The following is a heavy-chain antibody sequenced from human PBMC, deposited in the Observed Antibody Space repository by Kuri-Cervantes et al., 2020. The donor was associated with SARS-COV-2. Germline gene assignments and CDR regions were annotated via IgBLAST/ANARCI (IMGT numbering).Heavy chain of an antibody. V-gene: IGHV4-34*01. CDR2: INHSGTT. CDR3: ARVGRFLEWLLSVGGYYYYMDV. CDR1: GGSFSGYY. D-gene: IGHD3-3*01. Sequence: SETLPLTCAVYGGSFSGYYWSWIRQPPGKGLEWIGEINHSGTTNYNPSLKSRVTISVDTSKNQFSLKLTSVTAADTAVYYCARVGRFLEWLLSVGGYYYYMDVWGKGTTVTVSS. J-gene: IGHJ6*03.